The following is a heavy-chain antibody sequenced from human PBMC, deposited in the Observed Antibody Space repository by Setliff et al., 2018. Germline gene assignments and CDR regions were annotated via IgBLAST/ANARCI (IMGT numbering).Heavy chain of an antibody. J-gene: IGHJ2*01. CDR3: ARGSQHDIVVVPAASWYFDL. CDR2: ISPIFGTA. V-gene: IGHV1-69*05. D-gene: IGHD2-2*01. Sequence: SVKVSCKASGGTFSSYAISWVRQAPGQGLEWMGGISPIFGTAHYAQKFQGRVTITTDESTSTAYMELSSLRSEDTAVYYCARGSQHDIVVVPAASWYFDLWGRGTLVTVSS. CDR1: GGTFSSYA.